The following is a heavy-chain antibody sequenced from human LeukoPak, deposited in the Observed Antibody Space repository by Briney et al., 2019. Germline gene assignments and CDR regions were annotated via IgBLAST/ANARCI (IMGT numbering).Heavy chain of an antibody. CDR3: ARHVYSSSWYIYYYGMDV. V-gene: IGHV4-59*01. D-gene: IGHD6-13*01. J-gene: IGHJ6*02. Sequence: SESLSLTCTVSGGSISSYYWSWIRQTPGKGLEWIGYIFYSGITTHNSSLMSRVTISVDTSKNQLSLNLRSVPAADPAVYYCARHVYSSSWYIYYYGMDVWGQGTTVTVPS. CDR1: GGSISSYY. CDR2: IFYSGIT.